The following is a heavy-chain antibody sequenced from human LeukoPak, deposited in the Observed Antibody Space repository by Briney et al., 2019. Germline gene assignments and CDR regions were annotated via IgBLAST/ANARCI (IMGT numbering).Heavy chain of an antibody. V-gene: IGHV4-34*01. CDR1: GGSFSGYY. J-gene: IGHJ4*02. CDR3: ARVYSGYCSGGSCYNFDY. CDR2: LNHSGST. Sequence: SETLSLTCGVYGGSFSGYYWSWIRQPPGKGLEWIGELNHSGSTNYNPSLKSRVTISVDTSKNQFSLKLSSVTAADTAVYYCARVYSGYCSGGSCYNFDYWGQGTLVTVSS. D-gene: IGHD2-15*01.